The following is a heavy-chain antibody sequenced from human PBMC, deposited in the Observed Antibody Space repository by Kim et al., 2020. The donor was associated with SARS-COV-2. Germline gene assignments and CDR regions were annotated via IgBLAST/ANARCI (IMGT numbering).Heavy chain of an antibody. Sequence: GGSLRLSCAASGFTFSSYSMNWVRQAPGKGLEWVSSISSSSSYIYYADSVKGRFTISRDNAKNSLYLQMNSLRAEDTAVYYCARDYYDNTRYFDYWGQGTLVTVSS. D-gene: IGHD3-22*01. CDR3: ARDYYDNTRYFDY. CDR2: ISSSSSYI. CDR1: GFTFSSYS. J-gene: IGHJ4*02. V-gene: IGHV3-21*04.